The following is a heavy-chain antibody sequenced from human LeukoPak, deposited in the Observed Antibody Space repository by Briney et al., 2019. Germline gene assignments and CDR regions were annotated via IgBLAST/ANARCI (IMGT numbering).Heavy chain of an antibody. D-gene: IGHD1-26*01. Sequence: GGSLRLSCAASGFTFSSYGMHWVRQAPGKGLEWVAFIRYDGSNKYYADSVKGRFTISRDNSKNSLYLQMNSLRAEDTAVYYCARDDSLSGSYCLDYWGPGTLVTVSS. J-gene: IGHJ4*02. V-gene: IGHV3-30*02. CDR1: GFTFSSYG. CDR2: IRYDGSNK. CDR3: ARDDSLSGSYCLDY.